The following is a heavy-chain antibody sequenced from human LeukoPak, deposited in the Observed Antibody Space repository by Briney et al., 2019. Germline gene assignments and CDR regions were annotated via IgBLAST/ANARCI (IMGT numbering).Heavy chain of an antibody. Sequence: GGSLRLSCAASGFTFDDYGMSWVRQAPGKGLEWVSGISWNGGSTDYADSVKGRFTISRDNSKNTLYLQMNSLRAEDTAVYYCAKDRDITIFGVVSLFDYWGQGTLVTVSS. J-gene: IGHJ4*02. V-gene: IGHV3-20*04. CDR3: AKDRDITIFGVVSLFDY. CDR1: GFTFDDYG. D-gene: IGHD3-3*01. CDR2: ISWNGGST.